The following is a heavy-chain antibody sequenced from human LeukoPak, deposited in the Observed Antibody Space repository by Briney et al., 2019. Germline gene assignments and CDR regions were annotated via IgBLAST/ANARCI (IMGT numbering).Heavy chain of an antibody. D-gene: IGHD2-8*01. CDR1: GFAFSTYS. CDR3: ARQTNGAMDV. V-gene: IGHV3-48*02. J-gene: IGHJ6*02. Sequence: PGGSLRLSCAASGFAFSTYSMNWVRQAPGKGLEWIAYISGSSGTKYYADSVKGRFTISRDNAKIPLYLQMNSLRDEDTAVYYCARQTNGAMDVWGQGTTVTVSS. CDR2: ISGSSGTK.